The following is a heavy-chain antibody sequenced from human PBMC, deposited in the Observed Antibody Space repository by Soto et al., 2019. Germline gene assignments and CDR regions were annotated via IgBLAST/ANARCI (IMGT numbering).Heavy chain of an antibody. J-gene: IGHJ5*02. CDR2: IIPILGIA. CDR1: GGTFSSYT. V-gene: IGHV1-69*02. D-gene: IGHD4-17*01. Sequence: QVQLVQSGAEVKKPGSSVKVSCKASGGTFSSYTISWVRQAPGQGLEWMGRIIPILGIANYAQKFQGRVTITAKKSTSTAYMELSSLRSEDTAVYYCASVSPKRTPVTTIGTNWFDPWGQGTLVTVSS. CDR3: ASVSPKRTPVTTIGTNWFDP.